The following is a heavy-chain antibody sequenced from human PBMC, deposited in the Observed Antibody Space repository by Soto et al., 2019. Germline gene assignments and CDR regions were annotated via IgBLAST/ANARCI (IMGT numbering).Heavy chain of an antibody. D-gene: IGHD3-3*01. J-gene: IGHJ5*02. V-gene: IGHV4-31*03. Sequence: QVRLQESGPGLVKPSRTLTLTCTVSGGSISSGDYYWSWIRQHPGKGLEWIGYIYYSGSTYYNPSLKSRVTISVDTSKNQFSLKLSSVTAADTAVYYCARSWSGSRQGFDPWGQGTLVTVSS. CDR1: GGSISSGDYY. CDR3: ARSWSGSRQGFDP. CDR2: IYYSGST.